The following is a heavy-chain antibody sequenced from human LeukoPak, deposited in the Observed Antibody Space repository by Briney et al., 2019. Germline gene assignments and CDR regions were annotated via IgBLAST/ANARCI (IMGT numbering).Heavy chain of an antibody. Sequence: SETLSLTCAVYGGSFSGYYRSWIRQPPGKGLEWIGEINHSGSTNYNPSLKSRVTISVDTSKNQFSLKLSSVTAADTAVYYCARGQQGGFWSGYYNYYYYGMDVWGQGTTVTVSS. CDR2: INHSGST. CDR3: ARGQQGGFWSGYYNYYYYGMDV. CDR1: GGSFSGYY. V-gene: IGHV4-34*01. J-gene: IGHJ6*02. D-gene: IGHD3-3*01.